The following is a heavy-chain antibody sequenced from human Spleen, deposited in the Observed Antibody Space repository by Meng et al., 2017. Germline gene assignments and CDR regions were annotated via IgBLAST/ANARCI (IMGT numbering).Heavy chain of an antibody. CDR1: GGFITNGGYY. Sequence: LRLSCTVSGGFITNGGYYWSWIRQHPGKGLEWIGYIYYSGSTYYNPSLKSRVTISVDTSQNQFSLKLSSVTAADTAVYYCARIRYHDSSGYFPYVFDIWGQGTMVTVSS. CDR2: IYYSGST. V-gene: IGHV4-31*03. J-gene: IGHJ3*02. D-gene: IGHD3-22*01. CDR3: ARIRYHDSSGYFPYVFDI.